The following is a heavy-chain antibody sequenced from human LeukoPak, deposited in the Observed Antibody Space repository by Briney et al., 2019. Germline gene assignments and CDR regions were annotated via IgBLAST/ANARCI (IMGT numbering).Heavy chain of an antibody. J-gene: IGHJ4*02. CDR3: ARLGGYGSYYFDY. CDR2: IYHSGST. CDR1: GGSISSGGYS. D-gene: IGHD5-12*01. V-gene: IGHV4-30-2*02. Sequence: SETLSLTCAVSGGSISSGGYSWSWIRQPPGKGLEWIGYIYHSGSTNYNPSLKSRVTISVDTSKNQFSQKLSSVTAADTAVYYCARLGGYGSYYFDYWGQGTLVTVSS.